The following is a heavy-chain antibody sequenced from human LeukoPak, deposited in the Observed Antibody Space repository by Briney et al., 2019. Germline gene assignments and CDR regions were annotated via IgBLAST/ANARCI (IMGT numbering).Heavy chain of an antibody. CDR3: ARDGIGSYSLDY. CDR1: GGTFSSYA. Sequence: SVKVSCKASGGTFSSYAISWVRQAPGQGLEWMGRIIPIFGTANYAQKFQGRVTITTDESTSTAYIELSSLRSEDTAVYYCARDGIGSYSLDYWGQGTLVTVSS. J-gene: IGHJ4*02. D-gene: IGHD4-11*01. CDR2: IIPIFGTA. V-gene: IGHV1-69*05.